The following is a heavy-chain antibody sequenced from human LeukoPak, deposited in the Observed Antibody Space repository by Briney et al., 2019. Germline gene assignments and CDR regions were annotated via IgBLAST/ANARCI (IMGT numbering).Heavy chain of an antibody. D-gene: IGHD3-16*01. CDR1: GGTFSSYA. CDR2: IIPILGIA. J-gene: IGHJ4*02. CDR3: ARAWGATYYFDY. V-gene: IGHV1-69*04. Sequence: SVKVSCKASGGTFSSYAISWVRQAPGQGLEWMGRIIPILGIANYAQKFQGRVTITADKSTSTAYMELSSLRSEDTAVYYCARAWGATYYFDYWGQGTLVTVS.